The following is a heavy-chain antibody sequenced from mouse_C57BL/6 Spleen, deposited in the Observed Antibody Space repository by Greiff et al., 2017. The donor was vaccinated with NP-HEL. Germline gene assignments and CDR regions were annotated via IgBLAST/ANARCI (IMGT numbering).Heavy chain of an antibody. J-gene: IGHJ1*03. CDR1: GFTFSDYG. CDR2: ISSGSSTI. CDR3: AFKFSTTVHWYFDV. V-gene: IGHV5-17*01. Sequence: EVQLVESGGGLVKPGGSLKLSCAASGFTFSDYGMHWVRQAPEKGLEWVAYISSGSSTIYYADTVKGRFTISRDNAKNTLFLQMTSLRSEDTAMYYCAFKFSTTVHWYFDVWGTGTTVTVSS. D-gene: IGHD1-1*01.